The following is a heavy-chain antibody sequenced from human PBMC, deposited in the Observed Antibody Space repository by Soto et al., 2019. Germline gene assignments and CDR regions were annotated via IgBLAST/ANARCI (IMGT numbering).Heavy chain of an antibody. CDR1: GYTFTSYG. J-gene: IGHJ2*01. CDR3: AREIRELSEVWYFDL. Sequence: QVQLVQSGAEVKKPGASVQVSCKASGYTFTSYGISWVRQAPGQGLEWMGWISAYNGNTNYAQKLQGRVTMTTDTSTSTAYMELRSLRSDDTAVYYCAREIRELSEVWYFDLWGRGTLVTVSS. D-gene: IGHD1-7*01. V-gene: IGHV1-18*01. CDR2: ISAYNGNT.